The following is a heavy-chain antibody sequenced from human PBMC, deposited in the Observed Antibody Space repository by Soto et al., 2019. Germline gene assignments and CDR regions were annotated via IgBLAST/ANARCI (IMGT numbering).Heavy chain of an antibody. D-gene: IGHD2-15*01. V-gene: IGHV4-59*11. Sequence: ASDTLSLTCTVSCGSISSHYWSWIRQPPGKGLEWIGYIYYSGSTNYNPSLKSRVTISVDTSKNQFSLKLSSVTAADTAVYYFVRVVSYCCGGSCYRWFDYWGQGTLVTVSS. J-gene: IGHJ5*01. CDR1: CGSISSHY. CDR2: IYYSGST. CDR3: VRVVSYCCGGSCYRWFDY.